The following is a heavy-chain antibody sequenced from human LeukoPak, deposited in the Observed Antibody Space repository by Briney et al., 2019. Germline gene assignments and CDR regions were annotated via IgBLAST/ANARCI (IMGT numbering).Heavy chain of an antibody. J-gene: IGHJ4*02. CDR1: GFTFSSYA. V-gene: IGHV3-23*01. CDR3: ARWSQFGSSSVGAHHFDH. D-gene: IGHD6-6*01. CDR2: INDNGAGT. Sequence: PGGSLRLSCAASGFTFSSYAMSWVRQAPGKGLKWVSTINDNGAGTYYADSVKGRSTISRDNSYNTVSLQMNSLRAEDTAVYYCARWSQFGSSSVGAHHFDHWGQGTLVTFSS.